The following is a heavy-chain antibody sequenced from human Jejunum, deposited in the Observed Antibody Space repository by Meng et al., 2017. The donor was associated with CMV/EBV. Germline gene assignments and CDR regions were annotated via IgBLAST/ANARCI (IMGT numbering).Heavy chain of an antibody. CDR3: ARGSPADSSGYPNDY. V-gene: IGHV1-2*02. CDR2: INPNSGGT. J-gene: IGHJ4*02. CDR1: GYTFTDYY. D-gene: IGHD3-22*01. Sequence: QVVLLQSGAEVKKPWASVNVFCKSSGYTFTDYYLHWVRQAPGQGLEWMGWINPNSGGTNYIQKFQGRVTMTRDTSISTAYMELSRLTSDDTAVYYCARGSPADSSGYPNDYWGQGTLVTVSS.